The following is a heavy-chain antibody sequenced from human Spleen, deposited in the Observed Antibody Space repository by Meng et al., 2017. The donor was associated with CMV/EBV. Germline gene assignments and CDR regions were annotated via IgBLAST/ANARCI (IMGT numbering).Heavy chain of an antibody. Sequence: GGSLRLSCSASGFTVSINYMSWVRQAPGKGLEWVSVIYSGGSKYYADSGKGRFTISRDNAKNSLYLQMNSLIAEDTAVYYCARGRFLEWLLYGSDYYYGMDVWGQGTTVTVSS. CDR1: GFTVSINY. V-gene: IGHV3-66*01. CDR2: IYSGGSK. D-gene: IGHD3-3*01. CDR3: ARGRFLEWLLYGSDYYYGMDV. J-gene: IGHJ6*02.